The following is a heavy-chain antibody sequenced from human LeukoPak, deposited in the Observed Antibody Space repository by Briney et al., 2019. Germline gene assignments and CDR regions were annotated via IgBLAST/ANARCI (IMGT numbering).Heavy chain of an antibody. D-gene: IGHD6-19*01. Sequence: GGSLRLSCAASGFTFDDYAMPWVRQAPGKGLEWVSGISWNSGSIGYADSVKGRFTISRDNAKNSLYLQMNSLRAEDTALYYCAKDRMYSSGLFDYWGQGTLVTVSS. J-gene: IGHJ4*02. CDR3: AKDRMYSSGLFDY. V-gene: IGHV3-9*01. CDR1: GFTFDDYA. CDR2: ISWNSGSI.